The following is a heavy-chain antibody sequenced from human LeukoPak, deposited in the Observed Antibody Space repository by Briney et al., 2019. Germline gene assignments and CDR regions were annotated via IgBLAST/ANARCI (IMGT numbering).Heavy chain of an antibody. J-gene: IGHJ5*02. D-gene: IGHD3-9*01. CDR3: ARESGRRVRYFDWLSGGPNWFDP. CDR2: INPSGSST. Sequence: ASVKVSCKAAGYTFTNYYMYWVRQAPGQGLEWMGLINPSGSSTSYAQKFQGRVTMTRDTSTSTVYMELSSLRSDDTAVYYCARESGRRVRYFDWLSGGPNWFDPWGQGTLVTVSS. V-gene: IGHV1-46*01. CDR1: GYTFTNYY.